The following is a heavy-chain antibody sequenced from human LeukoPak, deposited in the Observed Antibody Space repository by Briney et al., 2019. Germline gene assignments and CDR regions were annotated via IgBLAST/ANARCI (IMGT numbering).Heavy chain of an antibody. CDR3: ARDRRGITGTEWFDP. J-gene: IGHJ5*02. V-gene: IGHV3-20*04. D-gene: IGHD1-20*01. Sequence: GGSLRLSCEGSGFTFGDYGMSWVRQAPGKGPEWVAGISWNSDSTGYPDSVQGRFTISRDNAENSLYLQMNSLRVEDTALYYCARDRRGITGTEWFDPWGQGTLVTVSS. CDR2: ISWNSDST. CDR1: GFTFGDYG.